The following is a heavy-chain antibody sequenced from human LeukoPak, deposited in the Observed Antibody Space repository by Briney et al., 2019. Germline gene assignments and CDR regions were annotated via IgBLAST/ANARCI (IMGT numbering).Heavy chain of an antibody. J-gene: IGHJ4*02. V-gene: IGHV3-9*03. CDR3: AKGVSYSGSSSYFDY. CDR2: ISWNSGSI. Sequence: GRSLRLSCAASGFTFDDYAMHWVRQAPGKGLEWVSGISWNSGSIGYVDSVKGRFTISRDNAKNSLYLQMNSLRAEDMALYYCAKGVSYSGSSSYFDYWGQGTLVTVSS. CDR1: GFTFDDYA. D-gene: IGHD1-26*01.